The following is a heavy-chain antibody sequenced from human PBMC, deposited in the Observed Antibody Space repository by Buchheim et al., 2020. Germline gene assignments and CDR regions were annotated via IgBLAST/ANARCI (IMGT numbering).Heavy chain of an antibody. D-gene: IGHD6-6*01. V-gene: IGHV3-33*01. Sequence: QVQLVESGGGVVQPGRSLRLSCAASGFTFSSYGMHWVRQAPGKGLEWVAVIWYDGSNKYYADSVKGRLTISRDNSKNTLYLQMNSLRAEDTAVYYCARVRGSSGYYGMDVWGQGTT. CDR1: GFTFSSYG. J-gene: IGHJ6*02. CDR2: IWYDGSNK. CDR3: ARVRGSSGYYGMDV.